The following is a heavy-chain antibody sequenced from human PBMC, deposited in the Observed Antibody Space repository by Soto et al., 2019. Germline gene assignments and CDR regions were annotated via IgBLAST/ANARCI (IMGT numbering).Heavy chain of an antibody. V-gene: IGHV3-66*01. J-gene: IGHJ3*02. D-gene: IGHD3-10*01. CDR1: GFTVSSNY. Sequence: EVQLVESGGGLVQPGGSLRLSCAASGFTVSSNYMSWVRQAPGKGLEWVSVIYSGGSTYYADSVKGRFTISRDNSKNTLYLQMNSLRAEDTAVYYCAREAAPSYYYGSGDDAFDIWGQGTMVTVSS. CDR3: AREAAPSYYYGSGDDAFDI. CDR2: IYSGGST.